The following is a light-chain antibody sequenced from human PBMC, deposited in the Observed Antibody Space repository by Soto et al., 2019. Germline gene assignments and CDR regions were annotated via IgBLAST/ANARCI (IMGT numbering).Light chain of an antibody. J-gene: IGKJ1*01. CDR2: GAS. V-gene: IGKV3-20*01. CDR3: QEYGSSRT. CDR1: QSVSSSY. Sequence: EIVLTQSPGTLSLSPGERATLSCRASQSVSSSYLAWYQQKPGQAPRLLIYGASSRATGIPDRFSGSGSGTDFTLTISRLEPEDFVLYYCQEYGSSRTFGQGTKV.